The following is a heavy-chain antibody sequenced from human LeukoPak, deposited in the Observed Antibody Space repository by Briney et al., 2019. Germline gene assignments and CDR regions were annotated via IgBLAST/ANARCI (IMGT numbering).Heavy chain of an antibody. V-gene: IGHV4-4*07. Sequence: SETLSLTCTVSGGSISSYYWSWIRQPAGKGLEWIGRIYTSGSTNYNPSLKSRVTISVDTSKNQFSLKLSSVTAADTAVYYCARGKGTVGAYYFDYWGQGTLVTVSS. CDR2: IYTSGST. CDR1: GGSISSYY. D-gene: IGHD1-26*01. CDR3: ARGKGTVGAYYFDY. J-gene: IGHJ4*02.